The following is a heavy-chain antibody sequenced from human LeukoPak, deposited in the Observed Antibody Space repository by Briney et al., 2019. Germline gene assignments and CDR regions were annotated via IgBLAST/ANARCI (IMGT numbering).Heavy chain of an antibody. CDR2: IYYSGST. Sequence: SETLSLTCTVSGGSISSSSYYWGWIRQPPGKGLEWIGSIYYSGSTYYNPSLKSRVTISVDTSKNQFSLKLSSVTAADTAVYYCARDNFGVWSVALDIWGQGTMVTVSS. CDR3: ARDNFGVWSVALDI. J-gene: IGHJ3*02. D-gene: IGHD3-10*01. CDR1: GGSISSSSYY. V-gene: IGHV4-39*07.